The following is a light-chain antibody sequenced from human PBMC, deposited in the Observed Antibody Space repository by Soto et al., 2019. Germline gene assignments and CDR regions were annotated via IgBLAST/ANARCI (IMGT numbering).Light chain of an antibody. CDR3: QTLDTGIRV. CDR2: LNSDGSH. J-gene: IGLJ3*02. Sequence: QSVLTQSPSASASLGASVKLTCTLSSVHSSYAIAWHKQHPEKGPRFLMKLNSDGSHNKADGIPDRFSGSRSGAERYLTIASLQSEDEAYYYCQTLDTGIRVFGVGTKLTVL. CDR1: SVHSSYA. V-gene: IGLV4-69*01.